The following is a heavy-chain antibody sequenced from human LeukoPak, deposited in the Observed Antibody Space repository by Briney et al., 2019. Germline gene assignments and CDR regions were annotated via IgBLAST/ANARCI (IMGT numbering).Heavy chain of an antibody. D-gene: IGHD3-22*01. CDR2: INTDGSST. J-gene: IGHJ4*02. CDR1: GFTFGSYW. CDR3: ARARVPYYYDSPDY. V-gene: IGHV3-74*01. Sequence: PGGSLRLSCAASGFTFGSYWMHWVRQAPGKGLVWVSRINTDGSSTSYADSVKGRFTISRDNARNTLYLQMNSLRAEDTAVYYCARARVPYYYDSPDYWGQGTLVTVSS.